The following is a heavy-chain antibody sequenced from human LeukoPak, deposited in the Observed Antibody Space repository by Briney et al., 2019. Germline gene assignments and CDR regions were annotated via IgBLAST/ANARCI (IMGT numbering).Heavy chain of an antibody. CDR2: INAGNGNT. Sequence: ASVKVSCKASGYTFTSYAMHWVRQAPGQRLEWMGWINAGNGNTKYSQKFQGRVTITRDTSTSTVYMELSSLRSEDTAVYYCARDLIRGSASYWGQGTLVTVSS. J-gene: IGHJ4*02. V-gene: IGHV1-3*01. CDR3: ARDLIRGSASY. CDR1: GYTFTSYA. D-gene: IGHD2-2*01.